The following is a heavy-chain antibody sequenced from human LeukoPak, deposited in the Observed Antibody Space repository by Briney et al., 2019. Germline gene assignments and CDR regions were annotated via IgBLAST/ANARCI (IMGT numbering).Heavy chain of an antibody. V-gene: IGHV3-53*01. CDR2: IYSGGSP. Sequence: GGSLRLSCAASGCTFSTNYMSWVRQAPGKGLEWVSVIYSGGSPYYADSVKGRFTISRDNSKNTLYLQMNSLTAEDTAVYYCARDLNYYDSSGYGHWGQGTLVTVSS. CDR1: GCTFSTNY. CDR3: ARDLNYYDSSGYGH. D-gene: IGHD3-22*01. J-gene: IGHJ4*02.